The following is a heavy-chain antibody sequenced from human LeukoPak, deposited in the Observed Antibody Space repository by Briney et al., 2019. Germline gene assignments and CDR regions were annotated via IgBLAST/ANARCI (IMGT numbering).Heavy chain of an antibody. J-gene: IGHJ4*02. Sequence: SVKVSCKASGDTFTSYAISWVRQAPGQGLGWMGRIIPIIGTANYAQKFQGRVTITADKSTSTAYMELSRLRSEDTAVYYCARARIAAAGQGIVYWGQGTLVTVSS. CDR3: ARARIAAAGQGIVY. D-gene: IGHD6-13*01. CDR2: IIPIIGTA. V-gene: IGHV1-69*04. CDR1: GDTFTSYA.